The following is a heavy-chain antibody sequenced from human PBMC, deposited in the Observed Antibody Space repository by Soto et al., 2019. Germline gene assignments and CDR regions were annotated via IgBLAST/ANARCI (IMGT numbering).Heavy chain of an antibody. CDR2: VIPIFGTA. J-gene: IGHJ6*02. CDR3: ARGKTLAVPHSRHIKYYYGMDV. CDR1: GRTFSSYA. V-gene: IGHV1-69*13. D-gene: IGHD6-19*01. Sequence: SVKVSCKPSGRTFSSYAINRERKAPHQGLEWNGGVIPIFGTANYAPKFQGRVTITADESTSTAYMELSSLRSEDTAVYYCARGKTLAVPHSRHIKYYYGMDVWGQGTTVTVFS.